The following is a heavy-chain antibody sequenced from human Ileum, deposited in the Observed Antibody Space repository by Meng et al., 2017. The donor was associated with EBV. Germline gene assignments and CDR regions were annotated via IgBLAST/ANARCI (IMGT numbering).Heavy chain of an antibody. CDR2: VNDATRDP. CDR1: GYNFNNYA. CDR3: ASEVWGSYRIDY. Sequence: QVHLVESEAEVEKPGASGKVSCNAYGYNFNNYALHWVRQAPGQRLEWMGWVNDATRDPLSSPRSPGSVPLSRAPSARSASLALRGLRSAAAAVSSGASEVWGSYRIDYWGQGTLVTVSS. J-gene: IGHJ4*02. V-gene: IGHV1-3*01. D-gene: IGHD3-16*02.